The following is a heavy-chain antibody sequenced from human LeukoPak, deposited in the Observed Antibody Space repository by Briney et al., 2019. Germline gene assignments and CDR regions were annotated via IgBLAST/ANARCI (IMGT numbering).Heavy chain of an antibody. CDR3: ARAPAWGSRGNYYYYMDV. CDR2: MNPNSGNT. Sequence: GASVKVSCKASGYTFTSYDINWVRQATGQGLEWMGWMNPNSGNTGYAQRFQGRVTMTTNTSISTAYMELSSLRSEDTAVYYCARAPAWGSRGNYYYYMDVWGKGTTVTVSS. V-gene: IGHV1-8*01. CDR1: GYTFTSYD. J-gene: IGHJ6*03. D-gene: IGHD3-16*01.